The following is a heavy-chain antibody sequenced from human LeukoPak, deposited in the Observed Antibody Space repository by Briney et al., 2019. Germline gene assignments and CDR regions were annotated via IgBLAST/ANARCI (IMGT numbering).Heavy chain of an antibody. CDR3: AKDSVGYFSSTSCYVLNNIDY. CDR1: GFTFSSYG. CDR2: IWYEGSNK. D-gene: IGHD2-2*01. Sequence: GGSLRLSCAASGFTFSSYGMHWLRRAPGKGLEWVAVIWYEGSNKYCADSVKGRFNSSRDNSKKTVYLQMNSMRAEDTAVYYRAKDSVGYFSSTSCYVLNNIDYWGQGTLVTVYS. V-gene: IGHV3-33*06. J-gene: IGHJ4*02.